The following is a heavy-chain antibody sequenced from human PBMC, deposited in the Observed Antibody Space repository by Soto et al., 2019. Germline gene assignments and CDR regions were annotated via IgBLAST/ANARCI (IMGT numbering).Heavy chain of an antibody. CDR2: ISGSGGST. D-gene: IGHD3-10*01. CDR1: GFTFSGSA. J-gene: IGHJ4*02. V-gene: IGHV3-23*01. CDR3: AKGSMVRGVIPFDY. Sequence: GGSLRLSCAASGFTFSGSAMHWVRQASGKGLEWVSAISGSGGSTYYADSVKGRFTISRDNSKNTLYLQMNSLRAEDTAVYYCAKGSMVRGVIPFDYWGQGTLVTVSS.